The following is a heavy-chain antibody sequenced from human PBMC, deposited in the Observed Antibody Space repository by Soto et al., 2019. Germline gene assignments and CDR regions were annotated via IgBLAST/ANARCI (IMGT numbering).Heavy chain of an antibody. CDR2: IWYDGSNK. CDR1: GFTFSSYG. V-gene: IGHV3-33*01. CDR3: ARDKNNYYYYYMDV. Sequence: GGSLRLSCAASGFTFSSYGMHWVRQAPGKGLEWVAVIWYDGSNKYYADSVKGRFTISRDNSKNTLYLQMNSLRAEDTAVYYCARDKNNYYYYYMDVWGKGTTVTSP. J-gene: IGHJ6*03.